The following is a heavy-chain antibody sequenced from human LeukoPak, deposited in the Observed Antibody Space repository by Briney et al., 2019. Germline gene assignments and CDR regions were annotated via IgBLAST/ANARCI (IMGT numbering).Heavy chain of an antibody. CDR1: GGSISSYY. CDR3: AREPSTVSAYI. J-gene: IGHJ4*02. CDR2: IYYSGNT. D-gene: IGHD4-17*01. V-gene: IGHV4-59*01. Sequence: SETLSLTCTVPGGSISSYYWSWIRQPPGKGLEWIGYIYYSGNTNYNPSLKSRVTISVDTSKKQFSLRLSSVTAADTAVYYCAREPSTVSAYIWGQGTLVTVSS.